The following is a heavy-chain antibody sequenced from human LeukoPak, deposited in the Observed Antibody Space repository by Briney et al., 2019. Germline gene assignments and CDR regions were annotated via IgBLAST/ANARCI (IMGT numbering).Heavy chain of an antibody. D-gene: IGHD3-10*01. V-gene: IGHV4-39*01. CDR1: GGSISSNTYD. J-gene: IGHJ3*02. Sequence: PSETLSLTCAVSGGSISSNTYDWGWIRQPPGLGLEWIGSIHYTGSTYYNPSLKSRVTVSVDTSKNQLSLKLTSVTASDTAVYYCARHRSNRVFPSFDMWGQGTMVAVSS. CDR2: IHYTGST. CDR3: ARHRSNRVFPSFDM.